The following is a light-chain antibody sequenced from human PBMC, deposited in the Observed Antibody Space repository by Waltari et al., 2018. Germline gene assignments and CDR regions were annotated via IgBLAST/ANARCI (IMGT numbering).Light chain of an antibody. CDR3: QQSYTTPRTYNNPRT. CDR1: QPICNR. Sequence: DIQMTQSPSSLSASVGDRVSITCRASQPICNRLNWYQHKPGKAPRLLIYAASSLQTGVPSRFTGSGSGTDFTLTIANLQPEDFATYYCQQSYTTPRTYNNPRTFGQGTQVEVK. J-gene: IGKJ1*01. V-gene: IGKV1-39*01. CDR2: AAS.